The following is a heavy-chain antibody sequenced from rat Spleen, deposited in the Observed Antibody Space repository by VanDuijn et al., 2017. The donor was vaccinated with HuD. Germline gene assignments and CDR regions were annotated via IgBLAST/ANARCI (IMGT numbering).Heavy chain of an antibody. CDR3: ARGAAGIYLGYFDY. CDR2: INIDGGST. J-gene: IGHJ2*01. CDR1: GFTFSSYW. Sequence: EVQLVETGGGLVQPGRSLKLSCVASGFTFSSYWMYWIRQAPGKGLEWVSSINIDGGSTYYPDSVKGRFTISRDNAENTVYLHMDSLRSEDSATYYCARGAAGIYLGYFDYWGQGVMVTVSS. D-gene: IGHD2-1*01. V-gene: IGHV5-58*01.